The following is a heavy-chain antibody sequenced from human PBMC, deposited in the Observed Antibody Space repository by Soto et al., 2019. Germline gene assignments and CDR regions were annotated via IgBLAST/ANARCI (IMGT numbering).Heavy chain of an antibody. V-gene: IGHV4-31*03. CDR2: IYYSGST. D-gene: IGHD2-21*01. Sequence: SETLSLTCTVSGGSISSGGYYWSWIRQHPGKGLEWIGYIYYSGSTYYNPSLKSRVTISVDTSKNQFSLKLSSVTAADTAVYYCARHPRDLFVGPGPRGAFDIWGQGTMVTVSS. CDR1: GGSISSGGYY. J-gene: IGHJ3*02. CDR3: ARHPRDLFVGPGPRGAFDI.